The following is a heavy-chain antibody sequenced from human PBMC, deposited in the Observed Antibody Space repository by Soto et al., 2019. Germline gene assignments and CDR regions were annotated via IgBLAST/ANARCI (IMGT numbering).Heavy chain of an antibody. V-gene: IGHV4-30-4*01. CDR1: GGSISSGDYY. CDR3: ASAVRSWFYFDY. J-gene: IGHJ4*02. CDR2: IYYSGST. Sequence: SETLSLTCTVSGGSISSGDYYWSWIRQPPGKGLEWIGYIYYSGSTYYNPSLKSRVTISLDTSKNQFSLKLNSVTAADTAVYYCASAVRSWFYFDYWGQGALVTVSS. D-gene: IGHD6-13*01.